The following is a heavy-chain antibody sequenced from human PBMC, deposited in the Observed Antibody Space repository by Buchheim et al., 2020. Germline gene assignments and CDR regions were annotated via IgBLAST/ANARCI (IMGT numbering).Heavy chain of an antibody. CDR2: INPNGGGT. V-gene: IGHV1-46*01. Sequence: QVQLVQSGAEVKEPGASVKVSCKASGYTFTSYYMNWVRQAPGQRLEWMGIINPNGGGTTYAQKFQGRATMTRDTSTSTIYMELSNLRSEDTAVYYCARGRYGDYVGYWGQGTL. CDR3: ARGRYGDYVGY. D-gene: IGHD4-17*01. J-gene: IGHJ4*02. CDR1: GYTFTSYY.